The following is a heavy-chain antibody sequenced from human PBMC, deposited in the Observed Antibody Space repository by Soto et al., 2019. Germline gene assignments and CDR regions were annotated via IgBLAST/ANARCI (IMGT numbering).Heavy chain of an antibody. V-gene: IGHV3-13*01. CDR1: GFTFSSYD. J-gene: IGHJ4*02. Sequence: EVQLVESGGGLVQPGGSLRLSCAASGFTFSSYDMHWVRQATGKGLEWVSAIGTAGDTYYPGSVKGRFTISRENAKNSLYLQINSLRAGDTAVYYCARAISACGCDCYAFDYWGQGTLVTVSS. CDR2: IGTAGDT. D-gene: IGHD2-21*01. CDR3: ARAISACGCDCYAFDY.